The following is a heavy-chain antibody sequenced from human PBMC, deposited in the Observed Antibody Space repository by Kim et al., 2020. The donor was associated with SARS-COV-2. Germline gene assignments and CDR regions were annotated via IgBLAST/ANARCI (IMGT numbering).Heavy chain of an antibody. V-gene: IGHV3-30-3*01. Sequence: GGSLRLSCAASGFTFSSYAMHWVRQAPGKGLEWVAVISYDGSNKYYADSVKGRFTISRDNSKNTLYLQMNSLRAEDTAVYYCARGGGSGGSGSDYTTFD. J-gene: IGHJ4*01. CDR1: GFTFSSYA. CDR3: ARGGGSGGSGSDYTTFD. D-gene: IGHD3-10*01. CDR2: ISYDGSNK.